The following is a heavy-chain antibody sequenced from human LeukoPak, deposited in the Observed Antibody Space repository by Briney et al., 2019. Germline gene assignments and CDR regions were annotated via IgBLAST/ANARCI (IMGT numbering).Heavy chain of an antibody. CDR2: IYPGPGAGPGGSNP. Sequence: GESLKISCKTSGYTFSNHRIGWVRQMPGKGLEWMGIIYPGPGAGPGGSNPIYSPSFQGQVTISADNSITTAYLQWSSLKASDTAIYYCARHSTRPNWYSPIDYWGQGTLVTVSS. D-gene: IGHD2-21*01. V-gene: IGHV5-51*01. J-gene: IGHJ4*02. CDR3: ARHSTRPNWYSPIDY. CDR1: GYTFSNHR.